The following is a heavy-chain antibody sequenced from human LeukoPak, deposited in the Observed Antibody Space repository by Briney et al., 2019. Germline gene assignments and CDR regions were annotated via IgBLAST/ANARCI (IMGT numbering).Heavy chain of an antibody. Sequence: PGGSLRLSCAASGFTFSSYAMSWVRQAPGKGLEWVSAISGSGGSTYYADSVKGRFTISRDNSKNTLYLQMNSLRAEDTAVYYCAKLGGSYFYYYYYMDVWGKGTTVTVSS. V-gene: IGHV3-23*01. J-gene: IGHJ6*03. CDR2: ISGSGGST. D-gene: IGHD1-26*01. CDR3: AKLGGSYFYYYYYMDV. CDR1: GFTFSSYA.